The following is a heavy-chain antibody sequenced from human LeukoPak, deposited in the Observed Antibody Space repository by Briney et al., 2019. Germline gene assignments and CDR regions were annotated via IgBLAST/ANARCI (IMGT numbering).Heavy chain of an antibody. Sequence: SETLSLTCTVSGGSISSSSYYWGWIRQPPGKGLEWIGSIYYSGSTYYNPSLKSRVTISVDTSKNQFSLKLSSVTAADTAVYYCARDPHPWGVIPSYFDYWGQGNLVTVSS. CDR1: GGSISSSSYY. V-gene: IGHV4-39*07. D-gene: IGHD3-10*01. CDR3: ARDPHPWGVIPSYFDY. J-gene: IGHJ4*02. CDR2: IYYSGST.